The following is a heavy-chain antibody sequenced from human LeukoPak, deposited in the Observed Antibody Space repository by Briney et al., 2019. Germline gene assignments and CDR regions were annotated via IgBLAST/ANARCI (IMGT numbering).Heavy chain of an antibody. V-gene: IGHV4-59*08. Sequence: SETLSLTCTVSGVPISSHSWSWIRQPPGKGLEWIGSISGRSTNYSPSLRSRVAISVDTSKNQSSLRLSSVTAADSAVHYCARQTSYPYYMDVWDKGTTVTVSS. CDR3: ARQTSYPYYMDV. D-gene: IGHD6-6*01. J-gene: IGHJ6*03. CDR1: GVPISSHS. CDR2: ISGRST.